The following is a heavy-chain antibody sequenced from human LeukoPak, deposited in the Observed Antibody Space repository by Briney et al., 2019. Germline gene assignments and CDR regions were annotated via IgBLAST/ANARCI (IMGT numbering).Heavy chain of an antibody. CDR3: ARALTTSFDY. V-gene: IGHV1-69*13. Sequence: SVKVSCKTSGYTFIGCHMHWIRQAPGQGLEWMGGIIPIFGTANYAQKFQGRVTITADESTSTAYMELSSLRSEDTAVYYCARALTTSFDYWGQGTLVTVSS. CDR1: GYTFIGCH. J-gene: IGHJ4*02. CDR2: IIPIFGTA. D-gene: IGHD2/OR15-2a*01.